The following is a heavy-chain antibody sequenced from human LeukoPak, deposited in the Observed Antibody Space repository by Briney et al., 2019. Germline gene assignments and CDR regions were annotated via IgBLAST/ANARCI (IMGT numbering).Heavy chain of an antibody. CDR3: AKTGVITEYNWFDP. J-gene: IGHJ5*02. CDR1: GYTFTGYY. D-gene: IGHD3-22*01. Sequence: GASVKVSCKASGYTFTGYYMHWVRQAPGQGLEWMGRINPNSGGTNYAQKFQGRVTMTRDTSISTAYMELSSLRSEDTAVYYCAKTGVITEYNWFDPWGQGTLVTVSS. CDR2: INPNSGGT. V-gene: IGHV1-2*06.